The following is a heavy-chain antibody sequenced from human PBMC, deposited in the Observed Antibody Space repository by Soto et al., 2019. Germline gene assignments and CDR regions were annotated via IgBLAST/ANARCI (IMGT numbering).Heavy chain of an antibody. CDR1: GYTFTSYG. CDR3: ARFPDFYLVVVVAAGGMGV. CDR2: ISAYNGNT. Sequence: QVQLVQSGAEVKKPGASVKVSCKASGYTFTSYGISWVRQAPGQGLEWMGWISAYNGNTNYAQKLQGRVTMTTDTSTSTAYMELRSLRSDETAVYYCARFPDFYLVVVVAAGGMGVWGQGTTVTVSS. V-gene: IGHV1-18*01. J-gene: IGHJ6*02. D-gene: IGHD2-15*01.